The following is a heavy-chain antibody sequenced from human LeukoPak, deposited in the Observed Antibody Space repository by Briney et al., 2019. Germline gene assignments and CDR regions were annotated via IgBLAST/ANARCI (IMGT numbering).Heavy chain of an antibody. CDR3: ASTSPLAWFDP. CDR1: GYSISSGYY. Sequence: SETLSLTCTVSGYSISSGYYWGWIRQPPGKGLEWIGSIYHSGSTYYNPSLKSRVTISVDTSKNQFSLKLSSVTAADTAVYYCASTSPLAWFDPWGQGTLVTVSS. CDR2: IYHSGST. J-gene: IGHJ5*02. V-gene: IGHV4-38-2*02.